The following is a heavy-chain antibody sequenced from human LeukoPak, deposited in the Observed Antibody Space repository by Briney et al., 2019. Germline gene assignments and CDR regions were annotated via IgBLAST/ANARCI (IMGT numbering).Heavy chain of an antibody. V-gene: IGHV3-9*03. J-gene: IGHJ4*02. CDR1: GFTFDDYA. D-gene: IGHD3-10*01. Sequence: CXASGFTFDDYAMHWVRQTPGKGLEWVSGISWNSRSIVYADSVKGRFTISRDKAKNSLYLQINRLRVEDMDLYYXXXXKXXTXXHPYYIDYWGQGTLVTVSS. CDR3: XXXKXXTXXHPYYIDY. CDR2: ISWNSRSI.